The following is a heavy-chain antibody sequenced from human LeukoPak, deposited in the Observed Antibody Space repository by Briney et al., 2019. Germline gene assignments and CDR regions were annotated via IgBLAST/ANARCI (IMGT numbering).Heavy chain of an antibody. CDR2: VTDTGGNT. CDR3: AKDYHSSGWSEYYFDY. CDR1: GFTFSSYA. D-gene: IGHD6-19*01. V-gene: IGHV3-23*01. J-gene: IGHJ4*02. Sequence: GGSLRLSCAASGFTFSSYAMTWVRQAPVKGLEWLSVVTDTGGNTYYADSVKGRFTISRVNSKNPLYLQMNSLRAEDTAVYYCAKDYHSSGWSEYYFDYWGQGTLVTVSS.